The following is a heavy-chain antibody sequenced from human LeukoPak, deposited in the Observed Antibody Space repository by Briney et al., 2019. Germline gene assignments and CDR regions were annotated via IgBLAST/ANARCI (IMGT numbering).Heavy chain of an antibody. CDR1: GGSISTSSYF. CDR2: IYYSGRT. Sequence: SETLSLTCTVSGGSISTSSYFWGWIRQPPGKGLGGIGTIYYSGRTYYNPSLKSRVTISVDTSKNQFSLKLNSVTAADTAVYYCASVVRGVVFYYYGMDVWGQGTTVTVSS. CDR3: ASVVRGVVFYYYGMDV. J-gene: IGHJ6*02. D-gene: IGHD3-10*01. V-gene: IGHV4-39*07.